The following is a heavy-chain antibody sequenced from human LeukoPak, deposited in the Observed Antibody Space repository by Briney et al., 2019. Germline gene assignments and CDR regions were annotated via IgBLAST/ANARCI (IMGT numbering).Heavy chain of an antibody. CDR2: FSSRSGSI. CDR3: AKSKGGELFLYYFDY. D-gene: IGHD3-10*01. V-gene: IGHV3-21*04. CDR1: GFTFSTYS. Sequence: GGSLRLSCAASGFTFSTYSMNWVRQAPGKGLEWVSPFSSRSGSIYYADSVKGRFTISRGNAKNSLYLQMNSLRAEDTALYYCAKSKGGELFLYYFDYWGQGTLVTVSS. J-gene: IGHJ4*02.